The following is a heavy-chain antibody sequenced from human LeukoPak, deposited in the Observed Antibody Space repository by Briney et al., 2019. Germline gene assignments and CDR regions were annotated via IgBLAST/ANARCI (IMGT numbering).Heavy chain of an antibody. D-gene: IGHD1-1*01. J-gene: IGHJ4*02. CDR3: ARANWVHDC. V-gene: IGHV4-34*01. Sequence: SETLSLTCAVYGGSFSGYYWSWIRQPPGKGLEWVGEINHSGSTNYNPSLKSRVTISVDTSKNQFSLRLSSVTAADTAVYYCARANWVHDCWGQGTLVTVSS. CDR1: GGSFSGYY. CDR2: INHSGST.